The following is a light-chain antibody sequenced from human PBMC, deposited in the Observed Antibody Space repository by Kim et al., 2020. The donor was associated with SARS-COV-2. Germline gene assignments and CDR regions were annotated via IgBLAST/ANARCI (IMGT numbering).Light chain of an antibody. J-gene: IGKJ5*01. CDR2: SAS. CDR1: QSVSSSY. CDR3: QVYGTSPRII. Sequence: EVVLTQSPGTLSLSPGERVTLSCRASQSVSSSYLAWYQHKRGQAPRLLIYSASRRATLIPHRFSGSGSGTDFSLTVSGLEPEDFAVYYCQVYGTSPRIIFGQGTRLEIK. V-gene: IGKV3-20*01.